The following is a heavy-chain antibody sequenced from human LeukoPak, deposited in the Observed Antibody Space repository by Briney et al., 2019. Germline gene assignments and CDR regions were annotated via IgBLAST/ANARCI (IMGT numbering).Heavy chain of an antibody. CDR3: ARTQVSRTCFDY. J-gene: IGHJ4*02. CDR2: ISGSGGST. Sequence: GGTLRLSCAASGFTFSSYGMSWVRQAPGKGLEWVSAISGSGGSTYYADSVKGRFTISRDNSKNTLYLQMNSLRAEDTAVYYCARTQVSRTCFDYWGQGTLVTVSS. V-gene: IGHV3-23*01. D-gene: IGHD1-1*01. CDR1: GFTFSSYG.